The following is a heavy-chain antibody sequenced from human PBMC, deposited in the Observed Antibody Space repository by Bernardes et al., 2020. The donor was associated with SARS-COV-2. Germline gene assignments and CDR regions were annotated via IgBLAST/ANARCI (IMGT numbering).Heavy chain of an antibody. CDR3: AREGLYVDTAMVLSYYYYYGMDV. V-gene: IGHV3-7*01. Sequence: GRSLRLSCAASGFTFSSYWMSWVRQAPGKVLEWVDNIKQDGSEKYYVDSVKGRFTISRDNAKNSLYLQMNSLRAEDTAVYYCAREGLYVDTAMVLSYYYYYGMDVWGQGTTVTVSS. CDR2: IKQDGSEK. D-gene: IGHD5-18*01. CDR1: GFTFSSYW. J-gene: IGHJ6*02.